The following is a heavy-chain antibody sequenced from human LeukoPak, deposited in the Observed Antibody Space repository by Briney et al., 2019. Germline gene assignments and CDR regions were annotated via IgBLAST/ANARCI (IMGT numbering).Heavy chain of an antibody. CDR2: ISAYNGNT. J-gene: IGHJ3*02. V-gene: IGHV1-18*01. CDR1: GYTFTSYG. Sequence: ASVKVSCKASGYTFTSYGISWVRQAPGQGLEWMGWISAYNGNTNYAQKLQGRVTMTTDTSTSTAYMELRSLRSDDTAVYYCARSCPMYHSSSQNCGAFDIWGQGTMVTVSS. CDR3: ARSCPMYHSSSQNCGAFDI. D-gene: IGHD6-13*01.